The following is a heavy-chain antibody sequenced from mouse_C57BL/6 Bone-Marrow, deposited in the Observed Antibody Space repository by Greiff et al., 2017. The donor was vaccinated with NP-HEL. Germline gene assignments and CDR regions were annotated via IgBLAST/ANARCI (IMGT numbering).Heavy chain of an antibody. CDR2: IRLKSDNYAT. D-gene: IGHD1-1*01. V-gene: IGHV6-3*01. J-gene: IGHJ3*01. CDR1: GFTFSNYW. CDR3: TVRSWFAY. Sequence: EVQLVESGGGLVQPGGSMKLSCVASGFTFSNYWMNWVRQSPAKGLEWVAQIRLKSDNYATHYAESVKGRFTISRDDSKSSVYLQMNNLRAEDTGIYYCTVRSWFAYWGQGTLVTVSA.